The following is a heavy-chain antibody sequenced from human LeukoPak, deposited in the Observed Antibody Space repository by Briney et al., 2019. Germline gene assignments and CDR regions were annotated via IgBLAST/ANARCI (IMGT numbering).Heavy chain of an antibody. V-gene: IGHV3-30*04. CDR2: ISYDGSNK. Sequence: GGSLRLSCAASGFTFSSYAMHWVRQAPGKGLEWVAVISYDGSNKYYADSVKGRFTISRDNSKNTLYLQMNSLRAEDPAVYYCAKVPGSEQQLLDPWGQGTLVTVSS. D-gene: IGHD6-13*01. CDR1: GFTFSSYA. CDR3: AKVPGSEQQLLDP. J-gene: IGHJ5*02.